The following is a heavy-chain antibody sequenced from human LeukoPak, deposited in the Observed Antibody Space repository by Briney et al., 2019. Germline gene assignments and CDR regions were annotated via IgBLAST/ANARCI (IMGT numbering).Heavy chain of an antibody. V-gene: IGHV1-46*01. Sequence: ASVKVSCKASGYTFASYYMHWVRQAPGQGLEWMGIINPSGGSTSYAQKFQGRVTMTRDTSTSTVYMELSSLRSEDTAVYYCARDGTYYYDSSGAGAFDIWGQGTMVTVSS. CDR1: GYTFASYY. D-gene: IGHD3-22*01. CDR3: ARDGTYYYDSSGAGAFDI. CDR2: INPSGGST. J-gene: IGHJ3*02.